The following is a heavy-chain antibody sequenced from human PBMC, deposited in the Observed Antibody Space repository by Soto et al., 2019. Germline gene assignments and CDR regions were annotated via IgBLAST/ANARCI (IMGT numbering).Heavy chain of an antibody. CDR3: ARSPKAAANAFDI. D-gene: IGHD2-15*01. CDR1: GYTFTSYA. J-gene: IGHJ3*02. Sequence: ASVKVSCKVSGYTFTSYAMHWVRQAPGQRLEWMGWINAGNGNTKYSQKFQGRVTITRDTSASTAYMELSSLRSEDTAVYYCARSPKAAANAFDIWGKGPMVTVSS. V-gene: IGHV1-3*01. CDR2: INAGNGNT.